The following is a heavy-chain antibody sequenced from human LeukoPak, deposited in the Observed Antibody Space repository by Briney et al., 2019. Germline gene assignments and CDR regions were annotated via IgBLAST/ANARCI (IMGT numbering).Heavy chain of an antibody. V-gene: IGHV3-48*04. J-gene: IGHJ6*03. CDR1: GFTFSSYG. D-gene: IGHD1-14*01. Sequence: GGSLRLSCAASGFTFSSYGMTWVRQAPGKGLEWVSYISSSSSTICYADSVKGRFTISRDNAKNSLYLQMNSLRAEDMALYYCARGASPAYYYYMDVWGKGTTVTVSS. CDR2: ISSSSSTI. CDR3: ARGASPAYYYYMDV.